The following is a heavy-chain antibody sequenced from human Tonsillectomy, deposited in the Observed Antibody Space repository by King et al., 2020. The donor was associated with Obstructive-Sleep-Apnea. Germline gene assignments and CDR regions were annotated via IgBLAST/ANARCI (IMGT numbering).Heavy chain of an antibody. J-gene: IGHJ3*02. D-gene: IGHD3-22*01. CDR1: GGSFTSNNYY. CDR2: IYHSGST. Sequence: QLQESGPGLVKPSETLSLTCHVSGGSFTSNNYYLSWILQSPGKGLECIGSIYHSGSTSNNPPLNIRVTISADTSKKQFSLKLRSVTAADTAVYYWPRALSYFDSSVRHEAFDIWGQGTMVTVSS. CDR3: PRALSYFDSSVRHEAFDI. V-gene: IGHV4-39*07.